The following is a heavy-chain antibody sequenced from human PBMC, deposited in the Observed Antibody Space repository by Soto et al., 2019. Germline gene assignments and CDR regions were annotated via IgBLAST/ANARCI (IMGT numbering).Heavy chain of an antibody. CDR2: IIPIIGVT. CDR3: ARQSLGAKGPDY. J-gene: IGHJ4*02. V-gene: IGHV1-69*17. CDR1: GDTFNSYV. D-gene: IGHD6-19*01. Sequence: QVQLIQSGAEVKRPGSSVNVSCEVSGDTFNSYVISWVRQAPGQGLEWMGGIIPIIGVTHLTQKFRGRVTISALSSTGTAYLAFTNPGSEGPDLYFCARQSLGAKGPDYGGPGTLVTVSS.